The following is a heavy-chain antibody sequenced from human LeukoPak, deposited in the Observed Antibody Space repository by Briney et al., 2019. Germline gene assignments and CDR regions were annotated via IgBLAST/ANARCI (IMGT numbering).Heavy chain of an antibody. Sequence: GGSLRLSCATSGFTFSNYGMHWVRQAPGKGLEWVAFIRYDGRSQYYANSVKGRFTISRDNSKNTLYLQLNSLRAEDTAVYYCAKGKVGAYGQLDYWGQGTLVTVSS. D-gene: IGHD1-26*01. CDR2: IRYDGRSQ. CDR3: AKGKVGAYGQLDY. CDR1: GFTFSNYG. V-gene: IGHV3-30*02. J-gene: IGHJ4*02.